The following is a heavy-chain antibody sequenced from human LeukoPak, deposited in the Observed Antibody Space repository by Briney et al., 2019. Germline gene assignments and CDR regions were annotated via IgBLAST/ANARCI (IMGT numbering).Heavy chain of an antibody. Sequence: KPSETLSLTCTVSGYSISSGYYWGWIRQPPGKGLEWIGSIYHSGSTYYNPSLKSRVTISVDTSKNQFSLKLSSVTAADTAVYYCARARGGSKGFFDYWGQGTLVTVSS. CDR1: GYSISSGYY. CDR3: ARARGGSKGFFDY. J-gene: IGHJ4*02. CDR2: IYHSGST. D-gene: IGHD3-16*01. V-gene: IGHV4-38-2*02.